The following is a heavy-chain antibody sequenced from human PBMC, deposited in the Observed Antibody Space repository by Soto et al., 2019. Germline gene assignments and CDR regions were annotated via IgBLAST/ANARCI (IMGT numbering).Heavy chain of an antibody. J-gene: IGHJ3*02. Sequence: GGSLRLSCAASGFTFSSYAMSWVRQAPGKGLEWVSAISGSGGSTYYADSVKGRFTISRDNSKNTLYLQMNSLRAEATAVYYCAKDQRLTGYAAGAFDIWGQGTMVTVSS. CDR3: AKDQRLTGYAAGAFDI. CDR1: GFTFSSYA. V-gene: IGHV3-23*01. D-gene: IGHD7-27*01. CDR2: ISGSGGST.